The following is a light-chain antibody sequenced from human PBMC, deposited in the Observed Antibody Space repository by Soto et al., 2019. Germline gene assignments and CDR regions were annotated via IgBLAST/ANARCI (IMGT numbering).Light chain of an antibody. J-gene: IGLJ3*02. V-gene: IGLV2-23*01. Sequence: QSALTQPASVSGSPGQSITISCTVTSSDVRSYNLVSWYQQHPGKAPKLMIYEGSKRPSGVSNRFSGSKSGNTASLTISGLQAEDEADYYCCSYAGSSTWVFGGGTKLTVL. CDR2: EGS. CDR3: CSYAGSSTWV. CDR1: SSDVRSYNL.